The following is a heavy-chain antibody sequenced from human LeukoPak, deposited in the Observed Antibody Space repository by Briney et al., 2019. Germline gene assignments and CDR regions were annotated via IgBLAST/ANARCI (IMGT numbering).Heavy chain of an antibody. Sequence: GGSLRLSCAASGFRFTNAWMNWVRQAPGKWLEWVSSISSSSSYIYYADSVKGRFTISRDNAKNSLYLQMNSLRAEDTAVYYCARAKAAAGHGGFDYWGQGTLVTVSS. CDR1: GFRFTNAW. CDR2: ISSSSSYI. CDR3: ARAKAAAGHGGFDY. J-gene: IGHJ4*02. D-gene: IGHD6-13*01. V-gene: IGHV3-21*01.